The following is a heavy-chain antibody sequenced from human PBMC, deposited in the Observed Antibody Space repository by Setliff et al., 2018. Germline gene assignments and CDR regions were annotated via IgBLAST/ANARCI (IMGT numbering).Heavy chain of an antibody. CDR1: GGPISSSNYY. V-gene: IGHV4-61*05. D-gene: IGHD2-2*01. CDR2: IYSSGST. CDR3: ARGPPRIVVPSTKAWFDP. Sequence: PSETLSLTCTVSGGPISSSNYYWGWIRQPPGKGLEWIGYIYSSGSTKYNPSLKSRVTISVDTSKNQFSLKLNSVTAADTAVYYCARGPPRIVVPSTKAWFDPWGQGTLVTVSS. J-gene: IGHJ5*02.